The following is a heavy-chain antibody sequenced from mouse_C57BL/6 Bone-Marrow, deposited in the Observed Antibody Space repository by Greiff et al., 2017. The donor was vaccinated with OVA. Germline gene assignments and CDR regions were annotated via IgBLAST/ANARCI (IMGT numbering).Heavy chain of an antibody. D-gene: IGHD2-4*01. CDR1: GYTFTSYW. Sequence: EVQLQQSGTVLARPGASVKMSCKTSGYTFTSYWMHWVKQRPGQGLECIGAIYPGNSDTSYNQKFKGKAKLTAVTSASTAYMELSSLTNEDSAVYYCTMGLIYYDYDEVAGAMDYWGQGTSVTVSS. J-gene: IGHJ4*01. CDR2: IYPGNSDT. CDR3: TMGLIYYDYDEVAGAMDY. V-gene: IGHV1-5*01.